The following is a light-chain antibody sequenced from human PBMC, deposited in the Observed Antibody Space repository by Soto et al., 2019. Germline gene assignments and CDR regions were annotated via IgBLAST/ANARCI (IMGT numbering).Light chain of an antibody. V-gene: IGKV3-20*01. CDR3: QQYDGPHRT. Sequence: EIVLTQSPGTLSLSPGERASLSCRASQTISSSYLAWYQQKPGQAPRLLVYGISTRAAGIPDRFRGSGSGTDFTLPITRLEPEDFAVDDFQQYDGPHRTFGQGTKVEVK. J-gene: IGKJ1*01. CDR1: QTISSSY. CDR2: GIS.